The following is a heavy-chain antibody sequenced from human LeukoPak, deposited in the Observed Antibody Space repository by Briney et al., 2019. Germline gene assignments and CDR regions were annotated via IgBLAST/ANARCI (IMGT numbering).Heavy chain of an antibody. CDR1: GGPIMTAPYY. CDR3: VRSGVVLQTGFDF. J-gene: IGHJ4*02. CDR2: VFHDGTT. Sequence: PSETLSLTCAVSGGPIMTAPYYWGWIRQPPGKGLEWLGSVFHDGTTYYSPSLKSRVTVSADTSRNRFSPSLTSSSAADTAVYYCVRSGVVLQTGFDFWGQGALVTVSS. V-gene: IGHV4-39*07. D-gene: IGHD3-16*01.